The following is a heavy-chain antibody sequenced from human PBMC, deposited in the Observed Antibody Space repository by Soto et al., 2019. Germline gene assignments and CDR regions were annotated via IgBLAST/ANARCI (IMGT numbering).Heavy chain of an antibody. Sequence: PSETLSLTCSVSGGSIRSYYWSWIRQPAGKGLEWIGRIHSSGSINYNPSLKSRVTLSVDTSKKQFSLKLRSVTAADTAVYYCVRDGTKTLRDWFDPWGQGISVTVSS. D-gene: IGHD1-1*01. CDR3: VRDGTKTLRDWFDP. CDR2: IHSSGSI. J-gene: IGHJ5*02. CDR1: GGSIRSYY. V-gene: IGHV4-4*07.